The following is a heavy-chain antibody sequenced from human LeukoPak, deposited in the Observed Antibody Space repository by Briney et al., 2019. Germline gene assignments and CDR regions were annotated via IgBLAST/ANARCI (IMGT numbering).Heavy chain of an antibody. CDR3: AGLLPRSWSYYYYGMDV. V-gene: IGHV4-34*01. J-gene: IGHJ6*02. CDR2: INRSGST. Sequence: SETLSLTCAVYGGSFSGYYWSWIRQPPGKGLEWIGEINRSGSTNYNPSLKSRVTISVDTSKNQFSLKLSSVTAADTAVYYCAGLLPRSWSYYYYGMDVWGQGTTVTVSS. D-gene: IGHD6-13*01. CDR1: GGSFSGYY.